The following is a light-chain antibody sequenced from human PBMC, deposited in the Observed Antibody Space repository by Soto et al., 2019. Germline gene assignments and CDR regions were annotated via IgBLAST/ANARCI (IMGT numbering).Light chain of an antibody. Sequence: QSVLTQPASVSGSPGQSITISCTGTSRDIGNYNYVSWYQHHPGKAPKLMIYEVTSRPSGVSDRFSGSKSGMTASLTISGLQPEEEADYFCASYTSANSLVVFGTGKKVTV. V-gene: IGLV2-14*01. J-gene: IGLJ1*01. CDR1: SRDIGNYNY. CDR3: ASYTSANSLVV. CDR2: EVT.